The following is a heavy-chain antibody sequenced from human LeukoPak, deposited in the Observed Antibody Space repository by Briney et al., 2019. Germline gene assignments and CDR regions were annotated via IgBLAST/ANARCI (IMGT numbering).Heavy chain of an antibody. CDR3: GRHRRGDPFDL. J-gene: IGHJ5*02. Sequence: PSETLSLTCTGSGCSISSYCWSWIRQPPGKGLEWIGYIYYSGSNNYNPFLKSRVTISVNTSKNQFSLKLSSVAAADTAGYYCGRHRRGDPFDLWGQGTLVTVSS. CDR1: GCSISSYC. V-gene: IGHV4-59*08. CDR2: IYYSGSN. D-gene: IGHD3-10*01.